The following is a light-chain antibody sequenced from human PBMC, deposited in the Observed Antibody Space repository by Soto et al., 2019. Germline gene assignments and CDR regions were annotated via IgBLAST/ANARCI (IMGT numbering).Light chain of an antibody. V-gene: IGLV2-8*01. CDR1: INDVGGYNY. CDR2: EVS. J-gene: IGLJ3*02. Sequence: QSALTQPPSASGSPGQSVTISCTGTINDVGGYNYVSWYQQLPGKAPKLMIYEVSKRPSGVPDRFSGSKSGNTASLTVSGLQAEHEADYYCSSYAGSNNLGVFGGGTKVTVL. CDR3: SSYAGSNNLGV.